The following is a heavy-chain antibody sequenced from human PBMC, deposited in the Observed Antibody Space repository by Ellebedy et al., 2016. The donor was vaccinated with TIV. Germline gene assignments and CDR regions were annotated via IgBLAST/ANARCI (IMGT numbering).Heavy chain of an antibody. CDR1: GYTFTSYY. J-gene: IGHJ4*02. Sequence: AASVKVSCKASGYTFTSYYIHWVRQAPGQGLEWMGWINPNSGGTNYAQKFQGWVTMTRDTSISTVYMELSRLKSDYTAFYYCARGMKLGIVWYYLEYWGQGTLVTVSS. CDR2: INPNSGGT. CDR3: ARGMKLGIVWYYLEY. D-gene: IGHD3-16*01. V-gene: IGHV1-2*04.